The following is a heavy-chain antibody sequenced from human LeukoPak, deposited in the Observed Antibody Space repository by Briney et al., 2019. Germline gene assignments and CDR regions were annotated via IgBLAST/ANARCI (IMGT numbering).Heavy chain of an antibody. CDR3: ARVHSSGWFGWFDS. V-gene: IGHV1-2*02. J-gene: IGHJ5*01. D-gene: IGHD6-19*01. CDR1: GYTFTRYY. Sequence: ASVKVSCKASGYTFTRYYMHWVRQAPGEGLEWTGWINPNSVGTNYAQKFQGRVTMTRDTSISTAYMELSSVRSDDTAVYYCARVHSSGWFGWFDSGGQGTVVTVSA. CDR2: INPNSVGT.